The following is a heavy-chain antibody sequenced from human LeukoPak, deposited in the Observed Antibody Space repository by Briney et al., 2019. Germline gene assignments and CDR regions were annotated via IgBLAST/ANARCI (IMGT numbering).Heavy chain of an antibody. CDR1: GGSISSNDYY. V-gene: IGHV4-39*01. J-gene: IGHJ4*02. D-gene: IGHD4-17*01. CDR2: MYYSGST. Sequence: SETLSLTCSVSGGSISSNDYYWGWIRQPPGKGLEWIGTMYYSGSTYYNASLKSRVTISVDTSKNQFSLKLSSVTAADTAVYYCPRTVARYGDQFDYWGQGSLVTVSS. CDR3: PRTVARYGDQFDY.